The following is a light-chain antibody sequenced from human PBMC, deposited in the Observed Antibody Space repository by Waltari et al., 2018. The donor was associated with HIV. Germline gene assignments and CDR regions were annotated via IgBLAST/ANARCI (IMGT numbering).Light chain of an antibody. V-gene: IGLV1-51*02. Sequence: QSILTRPPSVSAAPGHNVTISCSGTTSNLGKNYVSWYQHLPGKPPKLLIFENDKRPSEIPDRFSGLKSGTSATLGIIGLQPGDEADYFCGTWDSSLSAYVFTTGTKVTV. CDR1: TSNLGKNY. CDR2: END. CDR3: GTWDSSLSAYV. J-gene: IGLJ1*01.